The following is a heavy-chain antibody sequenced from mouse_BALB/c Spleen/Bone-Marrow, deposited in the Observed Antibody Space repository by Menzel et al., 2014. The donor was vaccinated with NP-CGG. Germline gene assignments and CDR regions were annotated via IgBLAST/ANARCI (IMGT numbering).Heavy chain of an antibody. CDR2: ISYDGSY. CDR3: ARRGRSNDWFAF. V-gene: IGHV3-6*02. D-gene: IGHD2-5*01. CDR1: GHSITSGYY. J-gene: IGHJ3*01. Sequence: EVQVVESGPGLVKPSQSLSLTRYVTGHSITSGYYWIWLRQFPGNKLEWTGYISYDGSYNYNPSLKYLISITRGTANDQFFLKLNSVTTEDWATYYCARRGRSNDWFAFWGQVTLVSVSA.